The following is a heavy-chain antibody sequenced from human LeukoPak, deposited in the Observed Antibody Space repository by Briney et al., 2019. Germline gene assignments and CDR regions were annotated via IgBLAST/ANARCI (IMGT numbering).Heavy chain of an antibody. D-gene: IGHD5-24*01. Sequence: GGSLRLSCAASGFTFSSYWMSWVRQAPGKGLEGVANIKQDGSEKYYVDSVEGRFTISRDNAKNSLYLQMNSLRAEDTAVYYCARAWLYEPWFDPWGQGTLVTVSS. CDR2: IKQDGSEK. CDR3: ARAWLYEPWFDP. J-gene: IGHJ5*02. CDR1: GFTFSSYW. V-gene: IGHV3-7*03.